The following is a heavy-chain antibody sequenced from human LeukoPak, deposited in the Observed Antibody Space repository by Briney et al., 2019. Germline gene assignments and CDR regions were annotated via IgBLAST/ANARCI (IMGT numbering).Heavy chain of an antibody. J-gene: IGHJ4*02. CDR3: ARDSTGTIAHDY. CDR2: ISSSSSYI. D-gene: IGHD2-8*02. Sequence: PGGSLRLSCAASGFTFSSYSMNWVRQAPGKGLEWVSSISSSSSYIYYADSVKGRFTISRDNAKNSLYLQMNSLRAEDTAVYYCARDSTGTIAHDYWGQGTLVTVSS. CDR1: GFTFSSYS. V-gene: IGHV3-21*01.